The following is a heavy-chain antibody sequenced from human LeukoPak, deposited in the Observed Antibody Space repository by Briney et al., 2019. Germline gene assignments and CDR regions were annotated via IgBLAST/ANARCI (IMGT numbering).Heavy chain of an antibody. CDR3: ARETYYYDSSGYWPSWYFDL. CDR2: IYYSGGT. V-gene: IGHV4-59*01. CDR1: GGSISSYY. D-gene: IGHD3-22*01. J-gene: IGHJ2*01. Sequence: PSETLSLTCTGSGGSISSYYWSWIRQPPGKGLEWIGYIYYSGGTNYNPSLKSRVTISVDTSKNQFSLKLSSVTAADTAVYYCARETYYYDSSGYWPSWYFDLWGRGTLVTVSS.